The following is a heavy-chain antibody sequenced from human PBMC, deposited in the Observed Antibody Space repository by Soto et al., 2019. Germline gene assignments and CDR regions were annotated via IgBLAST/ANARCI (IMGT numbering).Heavy chain of an antibody. CDR2: INAGNGNT. V-gene: IGHV1-3*01. D-gene: IGHD6-19*01. J-gene: IGHJ4*02. Sequence: GASVKVSCKASGYTFTSYAMHWVRQAPGQRLEWMGWINAGNGNTKYSQKFQGRVTITRDTSASTAYMELSSLRSEDTAVYYCARALAVAGTFIYWGKGTLVTVSS. CDR3: ARALAVAGTFIY. CDR1: GYTFTSYA.